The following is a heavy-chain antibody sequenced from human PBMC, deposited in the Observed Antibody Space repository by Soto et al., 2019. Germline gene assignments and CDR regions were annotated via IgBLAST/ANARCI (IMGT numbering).Heavy chain of an antibody. CDR2: MNPNSGNT. V-gene: IGHV1-8*02. D-gene: IGHD1-1*01. CDR3: AREVTTGTDYNWFDP. Sequence: ASVKVSCKASGYIFTTHRIHWVRQAPGQGLEWMGWMNPNSGNTGYAQKFQGRVTMTRNTSISTAYMELSSLRSEDTAVYYCAREVTTGTDYNWFDPWGQGTLVTVSS. CDR1: GYIFTTHR. J-gene: IGHJ5*02.